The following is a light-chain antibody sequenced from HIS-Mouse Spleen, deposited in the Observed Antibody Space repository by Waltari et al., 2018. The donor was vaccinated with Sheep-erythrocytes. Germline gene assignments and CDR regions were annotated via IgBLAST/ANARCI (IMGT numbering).Light chain of an antibody. CDR1: STDLGSYNF. J-gene: IGLJ3*02. CDR2: EGS. Sequence: QSALTQPASVSGSPEQSITISCPGTSTDLGSYNFVACYQQHPGKAPKLMIYEGSKRPSGVSNRFSGSKYGNTASLTISALQAEDEADYYCCSYAGSSTPWVFGGGTKLTVL. CDR3: CSYAGSSTPWV. V-gene: IGLV2-23*01.